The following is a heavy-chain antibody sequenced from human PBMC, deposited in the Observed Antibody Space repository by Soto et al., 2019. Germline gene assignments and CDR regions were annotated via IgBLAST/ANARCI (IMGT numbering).Heavy chain of an antibody. Sequence: TGGSLRLSCAASGFTFGSYGMHWVRQAPGKGLEWVAVIWYDGSNKYYADSVKGRFTISRDNSKNTLYLQMNSLRAEDTAVYYCARDIAPIVVVPAAIRGNWFDPWGQGTLVTVSS. J-gene: IGHJ5*02. CDR3: ARDIAPIVVVPAAIRGNWFDP. D-gene: IGHD2-2*02. CDR1: GFTFGSYG. V-gene: IGHV3-33*01. CDR2: IWYDGSNK.